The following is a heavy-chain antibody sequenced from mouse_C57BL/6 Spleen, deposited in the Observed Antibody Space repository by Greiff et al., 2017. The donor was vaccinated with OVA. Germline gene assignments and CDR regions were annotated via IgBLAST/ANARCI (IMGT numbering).Heavy chain of an antibody. J-gene: IGHJ4*01. CDR2: IDPSDSYT. Sequence: QVQLQQPGAELVKPGASVKLSCKDSGYTFTSYWMQWVKQRPGQGLEWIGEIDPSDSYTNYNQKFKGKATLTVDTSSSTAYMQLSSLTSEDSAVYYCARWYYGSSYAMDYWGQGTSVTVSS. V-gene: IGHV1-50*01. CDR3: ARWYYGSSYAMDY. CDR1: GYTFTSYW. D-gene: IGHD1-1*01.